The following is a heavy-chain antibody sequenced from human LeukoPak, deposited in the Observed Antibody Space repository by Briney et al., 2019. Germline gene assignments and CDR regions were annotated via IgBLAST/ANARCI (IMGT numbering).Heavy chain of an antibody. CDR1: GGTFSSYA. D-gene: IGHD6-13*01. CDR2: IIPIFGTA. Sequence: SVKVSCKASGGTFSSYAISWVRQAPGQGLEWMGGIIPIFGTANYAQKFQGRVTITADKSTSTAYMELISLRSEDTAVYYCARGTIAAAGPFDYWGQGTLVTVSS. V-gene: IGHV1-69*06. CDR3: ARGTIAAAGPFDY. J-gene: IGHJ4*02.